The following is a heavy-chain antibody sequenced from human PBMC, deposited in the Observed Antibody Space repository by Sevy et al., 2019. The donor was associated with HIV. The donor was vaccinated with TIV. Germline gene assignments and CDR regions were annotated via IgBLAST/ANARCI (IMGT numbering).Heavy chain of an antibody. J-gene: IGHJ6*02. CDR2: IKSKTDVGTT. V-gene: IGHV3-15*01. D-gene: IGHD2-8*02. CDR1: GFTFSNAW. Sequence: GGSLRLSCAASGFTFSNAWMSWVRQAPGKGLEWVGRIKSKTDVGTTDYVAPVKGRFTISRDDSKNTLFLQMNSLKTEDTADYYCSTDPIIVLLVTDGMDVWGQWTTVTVSS. CDR3: STDPIIVLLVTDGMDV.